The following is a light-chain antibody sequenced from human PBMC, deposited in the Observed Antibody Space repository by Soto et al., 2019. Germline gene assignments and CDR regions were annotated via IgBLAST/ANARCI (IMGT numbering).Light chain of an antibody. Sequence: DIQMTQSPSALSASVGDRVTITCRASQTISSWLAWYQQKPGEAPRILIYQASSLETEVPSRFSGSGSGTEFTLTISSLQPGDFATYYCQQYNSYSLTFGQGTKVDI. V-gene: IGKV1-5*03. CDR3: QQYNSYSLT. CDR2: QAS. J-gene: IGKJ1*01. CDR1: QTISSW.